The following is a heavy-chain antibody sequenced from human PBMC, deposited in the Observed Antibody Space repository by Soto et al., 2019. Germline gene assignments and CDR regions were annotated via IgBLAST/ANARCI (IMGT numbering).Heavy chain of an antibody. CDR3: ARAYCSGGSCYSNNWFDP. CDR1: GGSFSGYY. D-gene: IGHD2-15*01. V-gene: IGHV4-34*01. CDR2: INHSGST. J-gene: IGHJ5*02. Sequence: SETLSLTCAVYGGSFSGYYWTWIRQPPGTGLEWIGEINHSGSTNYNPSLKSRVTISVDTSKNQFSLKLTSVTAADTAVYYCARAYCSGGSCYSNNWFDPWGQGTLVTVSS.